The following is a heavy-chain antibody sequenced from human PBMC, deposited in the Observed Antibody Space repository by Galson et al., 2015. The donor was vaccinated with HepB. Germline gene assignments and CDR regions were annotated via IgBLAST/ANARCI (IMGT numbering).Heavy chain of an antibody. J-gene: IGHJ6*02. D-gene: IGHD2-21*02. Sequence: SLRLSCAVSGLPLTFFGVHWVRQVPGQGLVWASSINNNGTGTKYADSVKGRFIISRDKAKTAIYLQMNSLRDEDTAVYYCTRDRLYDPNDSYSGLDVWGQGTTVTVSS. CDR2: INNNGTGT. CDR1: GLPLTFFG. V-gene: IGHV3-74*01. CDR3: TRDRLYDPNDSYSGLDV.